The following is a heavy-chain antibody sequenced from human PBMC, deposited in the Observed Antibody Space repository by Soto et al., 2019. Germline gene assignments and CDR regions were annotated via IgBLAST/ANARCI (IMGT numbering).Heavy chain of an antibody. Sequence: PGGSLRLSCAASGFTFSSYSMNWVRQAPGKGLEWVSSISSSSSYIYYADSVKGRFTISRDNAKNSLYLQMNSLRAEDTAVYYCASDSGYPTNYDFCSGVYYYYGMDVWGRGTTVTVSS. V-gene: IGHV3-21*04. CDR1: GFTFSSYS. CDR3: ASDSGYPTNYDFCSGVYYYYGMDV. D-gene: IGHD3-3*01. J-gene: IGHJ6*02. CDR2: ISSSSSYI.